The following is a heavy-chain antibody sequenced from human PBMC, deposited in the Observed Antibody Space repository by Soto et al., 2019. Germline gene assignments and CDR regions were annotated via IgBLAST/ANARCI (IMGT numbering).Heavy chain of an antibody. D-gene: IGHD2-15*01. Sequence: LRLSCAASGFTFSSYGMHWVRQAPGKGLEWVAVISYDGSNKYYADSVKGRFTISRDNSKNTLYLQMNSLRAEDTAVYYCAKDLDIVVVVAATPDYWGQGTLVTVSS. J-gene: IGHJ4*02. CDR2: ISYDGSNK. CDR3: AKDLDIVVVVAATPDY. CDR1: GFTFSSYG. V-gene: IGHV3-30*18.